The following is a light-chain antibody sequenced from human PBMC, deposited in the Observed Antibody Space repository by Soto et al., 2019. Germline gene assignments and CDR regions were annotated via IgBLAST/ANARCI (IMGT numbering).Light chain of an antibody. CDR3: SSYTSGSTLFV. J-gene: IGLJ1*01. Sequence: QSVLTQPASVSGSPGQSITISCTGTSSDVGGFNYVSWYQQHPDKAPKLIIYEVSNRPSGVSGRFSGCRSGDTASLAISGLQAEDEADYYCSSYTSGSTLFVFGTGTKLTVL. CDR1: SSDVGGFNY. V-gene: IGLV2-14*01. CDR2: EVS.